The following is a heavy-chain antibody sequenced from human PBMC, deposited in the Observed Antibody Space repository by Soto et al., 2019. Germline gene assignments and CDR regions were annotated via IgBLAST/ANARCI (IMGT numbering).Heavy chain of an antibody. CDR3: ARALGSWGAYYFDY. CDR2: IYWDDDK. V-gene: IGHV2-5*02. CDR1: GFSLNTYGVG. Sequence: QITLKESGPTLVKPTQPLTLTCTVSGFSLNTYGVGVGWIRQPPGKALEWLALIYWDDDKRYSPSLKSRLTITKDTSKNHVVLTMTNMDPVDTVTYYCARALGSWGAYYFDYWGQGTLVTVSS. J-gene: IGHJ4*02. D-gene: IGHD3-16*01.